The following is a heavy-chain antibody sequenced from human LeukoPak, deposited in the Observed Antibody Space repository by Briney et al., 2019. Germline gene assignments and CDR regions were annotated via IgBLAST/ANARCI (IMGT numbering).Heavy chain of an antibody. D-gene: IGHD1-14*01. J-gene: IGHJ4*02. CDR1: GFTFSSYG. V-gene: IGHV3-30*02. CDR3: ARANPIDY. CDR2: IRFDGSNE. Sequence: GGSLRLSCVASGFTFSSYGMHWVRQAPGKGLEGVALIRFDGSNEYYAESVKGRFTISRDNSKNTLYLQMNSLRGEDTAVYYCARANPIDYWGQGTLVTVSS.